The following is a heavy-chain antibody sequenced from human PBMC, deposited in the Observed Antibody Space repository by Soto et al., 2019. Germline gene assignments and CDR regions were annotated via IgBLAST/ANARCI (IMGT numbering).Heavy chain of an antibody. CDR3: ARVLCSSTTCYFPAWFDP. Sequence: PSETLSLTCTVSCGSISSGANYWSCVRQGPGKGLEWIGNIYYSGSAYYNPSLKSRLTMSVDTSKNSFSLKLTSVTAADTAVYYCARVLCSSTTCYFPAWFDPWGQGTLVTVSS. V-gene: IGHV4-31*03. CDR2: IYYSGSA. J-gene: IGHJ5*02. CDR1: CGSISSGANY. D-gene: IGHD2-2*01.